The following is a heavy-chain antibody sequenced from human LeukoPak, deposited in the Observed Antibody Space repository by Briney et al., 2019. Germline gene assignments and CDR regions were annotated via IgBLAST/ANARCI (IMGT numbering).Heavy chain of an antibody. D-gene: IGHD3-22*01. CDR1: GGSISSYY. J-gene: IGHJ4*02. CDR3: ARGYYDSSGYYSLDY. Sequence: SETLSLTCTVSGGSISSYYWSWIRQPPGKGLEWIGRIYTSGSTNYNPSLKSRVTMSVDTSKNQFSLKLSSVTAADTAVYYCARGYYDSSGYYSLDYWGQGTLVTVSS. CDR2: IYTSGST. V-gene: IGHV4-4*07.